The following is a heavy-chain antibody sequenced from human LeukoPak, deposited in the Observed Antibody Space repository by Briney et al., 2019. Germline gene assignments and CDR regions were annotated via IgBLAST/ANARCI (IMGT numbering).Heavy chain of an antibody. CDR1: RFTFSSYA. D-gene: IGHD3-22*01. Sequence: GGSLRLSCAASRFTFSSYAMSWVRQAPGQGLEWLSAISGSGFSTHYADSVKGRFTISRDNSKTTLFLQMNSLRAEDTALYYCAKDIEVAITGHYFDLWGRGTLVAVSS. CDR2: ISGSGFST. V-gene: IGHV3-23*01. CDR3: AKDIEVAITGHYFDL. J-gene: IGHJ2*01.